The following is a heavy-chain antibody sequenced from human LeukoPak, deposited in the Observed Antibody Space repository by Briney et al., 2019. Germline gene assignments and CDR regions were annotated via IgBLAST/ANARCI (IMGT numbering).Heavy chain of an antibody. CDR2: ISWNSGSI. Sequence: GGSLRLSCAASGFNFDDYTMHWVRQAPGKGLEWVSGISWNSGSIGYADSVKGRFTISRDNAKNSLYLQMNSLRAEDTAVYYCARDRVGYFDYWGQGTLVTVSS. CDR3: ARDRVGYFDY. CDR1: GFNFDDYT. V-gene: IGHV3-9*01. J-gene: IGHJ4*02.